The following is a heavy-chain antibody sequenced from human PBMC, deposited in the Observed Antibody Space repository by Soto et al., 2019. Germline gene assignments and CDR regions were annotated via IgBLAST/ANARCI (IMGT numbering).Heavy chain of an antibody. Sequence: LRLSCAASGFTFSSYGMTWVRQAPGKGLEWVSFSSATGAGTYYADSVKGRFTISRDNPKNTLYLQMTSLRADDTAVYYCAKDRRAGGNYGFYSDFWGQEALVTVS. V-gene: IGHV3-23*01. CDR3: AKDRRAGGNYGFYSDF. J-gene: IGHJ4*02. CDR1: GFTFSSYG. CDR2: SSATGAGT. D-gene: IGHD1-7*01.